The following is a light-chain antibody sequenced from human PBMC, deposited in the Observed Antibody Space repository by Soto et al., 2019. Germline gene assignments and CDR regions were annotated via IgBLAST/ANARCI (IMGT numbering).Light chain of an antibody. V-gene: IGKV1-5*03. Sequence: DFQMTQSPSTLSASVGDRDTITCRASQTISSRLAWYQQKPGKAPKLLIYNASSLESGVPQRFSGSGSGTEFTLTISSLQPDDFATYYCQHYNSYSDAFGQGTRLEIK. CDR1: QTISSR. CDR2: NAS. CDR3: QHYNSYSDA. J-gene: IGKJ1*01.